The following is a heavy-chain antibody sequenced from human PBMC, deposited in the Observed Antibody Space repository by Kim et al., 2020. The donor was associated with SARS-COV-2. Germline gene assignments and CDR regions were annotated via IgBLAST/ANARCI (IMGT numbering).Heavy chain of an antibody. D-gene: IGHD2-15*01. J-gene: IGHJ5*02. Sequence: SETLSLTCSVSGGYISSYYWSWIRQPVGKGLEWIGRMYGSGRTTVSFDYNPALKSRVTMSGDTSKNQVSLKLTSVTAADTGVYYCARASCSGGSCYGVDRFDPWGQGTLVIVSS. CDR3: ARASCSGGSCYGVDRFDP. CDR1: GGYISSYY. V-gene: IGHV4-4*07. CDR2: MYGSGRT.